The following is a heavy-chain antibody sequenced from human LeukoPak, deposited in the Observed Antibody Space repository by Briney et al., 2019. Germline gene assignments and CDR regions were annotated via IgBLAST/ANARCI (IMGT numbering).Heavy chain of an antibody. CDR3: ARDAYYYGSGSYYYYYGMDV. Sequence: SETLSLTCAVYGGSFSGYYWSWIRQPPGKGLEWIGEINHSGSTNYNPSLKSRVTISVDTSKNQFSQKLSSVTAADTAVYYCARDAYYYGSGSYYYYYGMDVWGQGTTVTVSS. CDR2: INHSGST. V-gene: IGHV4-34*01. J-gene: IGHJ6*02. CDR1: GGSFSGYY. D-gene: IGHD3-10*01.